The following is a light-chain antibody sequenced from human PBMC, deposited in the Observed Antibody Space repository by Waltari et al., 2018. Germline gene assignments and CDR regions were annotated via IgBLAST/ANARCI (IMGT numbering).Light chain of an antibody. CDR2: GAS. Sequence: NVLTQSPGPLPLSPVDKPPPPSRASHLVASNYIAWYQQRPGQAPRLLIFGASNRATGIPDRFSGSASGTDFTLTISRLEPEDFAVYYCQHYGNSPQLTFAGGTRVEIK. CDR3: QHYGNSPQLT. J-gene: IGKJ4*01. CDR1: HLVASNY. V-gene: IGKV3-20*01.